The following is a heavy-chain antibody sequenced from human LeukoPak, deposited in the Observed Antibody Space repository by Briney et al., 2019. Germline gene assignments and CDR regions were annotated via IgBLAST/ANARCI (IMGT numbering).Heavy chain of an antibody. D-gene: IGHD6-6*01. V-gene: IGHV1-69*05. Sequence: SVKVSCKASGGTFSSYAISWVRQAPGQGLEWMGGIIPIFGTANYAQKFQGRVTITTDESTSTAYMELSSLRSEDTAVYYCARDRGIAARNYYYYYMDVWGKGTTVTVSS. J-gene: IGHJ6*03. CDR1: GGTFSSYA. CDR2: IIPIFGTA. CDR3: ARDRGIAARNYYYYYMDV.